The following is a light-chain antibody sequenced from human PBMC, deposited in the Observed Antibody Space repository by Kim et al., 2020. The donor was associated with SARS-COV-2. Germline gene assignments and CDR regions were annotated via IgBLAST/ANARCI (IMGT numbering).Light chain of an antibody. CDR1: SLRSYY. Sequence: ALGQTGRITCQGHSLRSYYASWYQQKPGQAPVLVIYGKNNRPSGTPDRFSGSSSGNTASLTITGAQAEDEADYYCNSRDSSGNHLVFGGGTQLTVL. CDR2: GKN. J-gene: IGLJ3*02. V-gene: IGLV3-19*01. CDR3: NSRDSSGNHLV.